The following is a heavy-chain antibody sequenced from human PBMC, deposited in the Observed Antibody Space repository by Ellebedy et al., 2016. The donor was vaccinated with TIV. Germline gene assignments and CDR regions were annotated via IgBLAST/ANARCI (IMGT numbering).Heavy chain of an antibody. CDR1: GYTFSNYF. Sequence: AASVKVSCKASGYTFSNYFVHWVRQAPGQGLEWMGIINPSSGSTTYAQKLQGRLTMTRDTSTSTVYMELSSLRSEDTAVYYCARDLPDYDFWSGGYGMDVWGQGTTVTVSS. V-gene: IGHV1-46*04. D-gene: IGHD3-3*01. CDR2: INPSSGST. CDR3: ARDLPDYDFWSGGYGMDV. J-gene: IGHJ6*02.